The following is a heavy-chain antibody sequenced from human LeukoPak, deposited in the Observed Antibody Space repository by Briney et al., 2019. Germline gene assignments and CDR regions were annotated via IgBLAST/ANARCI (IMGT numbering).Heavy chain of an antibody. Sequence: HSGGSLRLSCAASGFTFSNYAMNWVRQAPGKGLEWVSFISGSGGTTYYADAVKGRFTISKDNSKNTLYLQMNSLRAEDTAVYYCAKAYGMATRRDDYWGQGTLVTVSS. J-gene: IGHJ4*02. V-gene: IGHV3-23*01. D-gene: IGHD5-24*01. CDR1: GFTFSNYA. CDR2: ISGSGGTT. CDR3: AKAYGMATRRDDY.